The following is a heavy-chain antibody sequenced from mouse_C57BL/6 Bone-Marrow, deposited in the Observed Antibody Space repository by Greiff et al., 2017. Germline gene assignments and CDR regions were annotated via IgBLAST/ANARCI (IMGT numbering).Heavy chain of an antibody. D-gene: IGHD1-1*01. CDR3: ARYLYYYGSFDY. CDR2: IRNKANGYTT. J-gene: IGHJ2*01. V-gene: IGHV7-3*01. Sequence: EVKVVESGGGLVQPGGSLSLSCAASGFTFTDYYMSWVRQPPGKALEWLGFIRNKANGYTTEYSASVKGRFTISRDNSQSILYLQMNALRAEDSATYYCARYLYYYGSFDYWGQGTTLTVSS. CDR1: GFTFTDYY.